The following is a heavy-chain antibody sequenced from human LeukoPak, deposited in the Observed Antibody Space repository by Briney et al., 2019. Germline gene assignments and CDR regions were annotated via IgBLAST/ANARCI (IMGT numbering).Heavy chain of an antibody. CDR3: ANADRFCSGSCHVPDAFDF. Sequence: SQTLSLTCTVSGASISSGDYFWTWIRQPPGKGLEWIGYIFDSGRTDFNPSLKSRVTISVDRSKNQFSLRLSSVTAADTAVYYCANADRFCSGSCHVPDAFDFWGQGTMVTVSS. CDR2: IFDSGRT. V-gene: IGHV4-30-2*01. D-gene: IGHD2-15*01. J-gene: IGHJ3*01. CDR1: GASISSGDYF.